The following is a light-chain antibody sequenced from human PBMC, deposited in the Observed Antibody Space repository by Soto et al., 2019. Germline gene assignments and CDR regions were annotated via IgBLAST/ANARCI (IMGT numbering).Light chain of an antibody. CDR3: AAWDDSLNGRGV. J-gene: IGLJ2*01. CDR2: SNN. Sequence: QSVLTQPPSASGTPGQRVTISCSGRSSNTGSNTVNWYQQLPGTAPKLLIYSNNQRPSGVPDRFSGSKSGTSASLAISGLQSEDEADYYCAAWDDSLNGRGVFGGGTKLTVL. CDR1: SSNTGSNT. V-gene: IGLV1-44*01.